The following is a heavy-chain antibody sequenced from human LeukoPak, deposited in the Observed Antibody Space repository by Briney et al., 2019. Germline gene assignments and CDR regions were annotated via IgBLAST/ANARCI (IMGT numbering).Heavy chain of an antibody. CDR1: GGSISSHY. V-gene: IGHV4-59*11. D-gene: IGHD2-2*01. CDR3: ARGHCSTTSCQLNWFDP. J-gene: IGHJ5*02. Sequence: PSETLSLTCTVSGGSISSHYWTWIRQPPGKGLEWIGYIYHNGNTNYNPSLKSRVTMSIDTSKNQFSLKLNSLTAADTAVYYCARGHCSTTSCQLNWFDPWGQGTLVTVSS. CDR2: IYHNGNT.